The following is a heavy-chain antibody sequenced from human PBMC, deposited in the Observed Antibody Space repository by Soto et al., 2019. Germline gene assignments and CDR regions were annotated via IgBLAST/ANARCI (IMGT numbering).Heavy chain of an antibody. J-gene: IGHJ5*02. D-gene: IGHD6-19*01. CDR1: GFTFSDYY. CDR3: ARLGSGWSVDA. Sequence: GGSLRLSCAASGFTFSDYYMSWIRQAPGKGLEWVSYISASGNSIYYADSVKGRITISRDKAKNSLFLQMNSLRIEDTAVYYCARLGSGWSVDAWGQGTLVTVAS. CDR2: ISASGNSI. V-gene: IGHV3-11*01.